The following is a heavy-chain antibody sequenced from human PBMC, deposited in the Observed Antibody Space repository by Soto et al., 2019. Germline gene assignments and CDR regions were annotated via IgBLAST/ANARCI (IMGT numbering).Heavy chain of an antibody. CDR2: IIPLFGTA. CDR3: AGIVQPRYYYGMDV. V-gene: IGHV1-69*12. D-gene: IGHD3-22*01. Sequence: QVQLVQSGAEGKKPGSSVKVSCKASGGTFSSYAISWVRQAPGQGLEWMGGIIPLFGTANYARKLQGRVTITADESTSTAYMGMSSLRSEDTAVYYCAGIVQPRYYYGMDVWGQGTKVTVSS. CDR1: GGTFSSYA. J-gene: IGHJ6*02.